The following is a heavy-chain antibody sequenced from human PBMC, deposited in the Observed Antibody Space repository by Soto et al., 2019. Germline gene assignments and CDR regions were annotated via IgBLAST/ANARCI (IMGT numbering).Heavy chain of an antibody. J-gene: IGHJ4*02. CDR1: GGTFSSYA. Sequence: SVKVSCKASGGTFSSYAISWVRQAPGQGLEWMGGIIPIFGTANYAQKFQGRVTITADESTSTAYMELSSLRSEDTAVYYCARDSYVWGSYRYTTPYYFDYWGQGTLVTVSS. CDR2: IIPIFGTA. D-gene: IGHD3-16*02. CDR3: ARDSYVWGSYRYTTPYYFDY. V-gene: IGHV1-69*13.